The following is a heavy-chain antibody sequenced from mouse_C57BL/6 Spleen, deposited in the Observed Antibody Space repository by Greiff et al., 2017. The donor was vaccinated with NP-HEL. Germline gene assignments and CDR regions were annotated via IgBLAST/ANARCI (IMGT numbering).Heavy chain of an antibody. J-gene: IGHJ4*01. D-gene: IGHD1-1*01. CDR3: ARALYYCGSSYYAMDY. CDR1: GYTFTGYW. V-gene: IGHV1-9*01. Sequence: QVQLQQSGAELMKPGASVKLSCKATGYTFTGYWIEWVKQRPGHGLEWIGEILPGSGSTNYNEKFKGKATFTADTSSNTAYMQLSSLTTEDSAIYYCARALYYCGSSYYAMDYWGQGTSVTVSS. CDR2: ILPGSGST.